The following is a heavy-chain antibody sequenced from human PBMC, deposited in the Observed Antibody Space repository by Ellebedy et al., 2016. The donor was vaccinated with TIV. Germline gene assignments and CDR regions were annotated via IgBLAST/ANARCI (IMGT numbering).Heavy chain of an antibody. J-gene: IGHJ6*02. Sequence: GGSLRLXCAASGFTFSSYGMHWVRQAPGKGLEWVAVISYDGSNKYYADSVKGRVTISRDNSKNTLYLQMNSLRAEDTAVYYCAKDQNRYCSSTSCYSPMDVWGQGTTVTVSS. CDR1: GFTFSSYG. D-gene: IGHD2-2*01. CDR2: ISYDGSNK. CDR3: AKDQNRYCSSTSCYSPMDV. V-gene: IGHV3-30*18.